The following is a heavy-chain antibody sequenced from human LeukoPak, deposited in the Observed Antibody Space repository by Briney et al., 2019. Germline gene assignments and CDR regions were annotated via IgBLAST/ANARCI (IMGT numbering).Heavy chain of an antibody. CDR1: GGTFSSYA. V-gene: IGHV1-69*06. J-gene: IGHJ4*02. CDR2: IIPIFGTA. D-gene: IGHD3-3*01. CDR3: ARDGVLDFWSGYIPYYFDY. Sequence: ASVTVSCKASGGTFSSYAISWVRQAPGQGLEWMGGIIPIFGTANYAQKFQGRVTITADKSTSTAYMELSSLRSEDTAVYYCARDGVLDFWSGYIPYYFDYWGRGTLVTVSS.